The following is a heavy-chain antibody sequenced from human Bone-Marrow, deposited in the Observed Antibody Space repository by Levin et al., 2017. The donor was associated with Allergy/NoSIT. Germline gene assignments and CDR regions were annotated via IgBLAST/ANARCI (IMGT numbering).Heavy chain of an antibody. V-gene: IGHV1-2*02. CDR3: ARGSVTGHYFDY. CDR1: GYTFGDYY. Sequence: ASVKVSCKVSGYTFGDYYLHWARQVTGQGLEWMGWLDPNLGDTNYAQNFQGRVSLTGDTSINTAYMELNSLTSDDTAVYYCARGSVTGHYFDYWGHGTPVTVSS. CDR2: LDPNLGDT. J-gene: IGHJ4*01. D-gene: IGHD6-19*01.